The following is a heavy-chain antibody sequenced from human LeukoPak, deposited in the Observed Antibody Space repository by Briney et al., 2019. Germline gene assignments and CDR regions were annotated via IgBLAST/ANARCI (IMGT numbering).Heavy chain of an antibody. Sequence: PGGSLRLSCAGSGFTFSSYWMFWVRQAPGKGLLWVSRINSDGSTTNYADSAKGRFTISRDNAKNTLYLQMNSLRAEDTAVYYCARADYTTSKIIHRGQGTLVTVSS. CDR2: INSDGSTT. J-gene: IGHJ4*02. D-gene: IGHD2-2*02. CDR3: ARADYTTSKIIH. V-gene: IGHV3-74*01. CDR1: GFTFSSYW.